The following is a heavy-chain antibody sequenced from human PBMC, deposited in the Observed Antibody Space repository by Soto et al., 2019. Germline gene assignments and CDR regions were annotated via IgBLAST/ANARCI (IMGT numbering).Heavy chain of an antibody. J-gene: IGHJ4*02. Sequence: QVQLVQSGTEVKKPGSSVMVSCKASGGSLRTNPISWVRQAPGQGLEWMGGTGSGTGPGNHAQKFQGRLTVTAEKPTSTVHMELTNLPSEDTAVYYCARPDSGGFYRFFDSWGQGTLVTVSS. D-gene: IGHD2-15*01. V-gene: IGHV1-69*06. CDR3: ARPDSGGFYRFFDS. CDR1: GGSLRTNP. CDR2: TGSGTGPG.